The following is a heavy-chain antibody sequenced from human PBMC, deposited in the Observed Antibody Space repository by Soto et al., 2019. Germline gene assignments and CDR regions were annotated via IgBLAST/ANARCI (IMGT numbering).Heavy chain of an antibody. J-gene: IGHJ5*02. Sequence: QVQLVESGGGVVQPGKSLRLSCAASGFKFRNYAIHWVRQAPGKGLEWLAVIWFDGSKKYYADSVKGRFTISRDNSKNTVYPDMNSRTPDDSVVFYCARAHAMMILDRFDPWGHGTLVTVSS. D-gene: IGHD3-16*01. V-gene: IGHV3-33*01. CDR1: GFKFRNYA. CDR2: IWFDGSKK. CDR3: ARAHAMMILDRFDP.